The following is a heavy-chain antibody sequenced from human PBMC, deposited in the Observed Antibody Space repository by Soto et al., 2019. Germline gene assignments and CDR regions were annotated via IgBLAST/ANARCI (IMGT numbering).Heavy chain of an antibody. D-gene: IGHD2-2*01. J-gene: IGHJ4*02. CDR3: RSVPAALYFDS. CDR1: GFTFSSYT. V-gene: IGHV3-30-3*01. Sequence: QVQLVESGGGVVQPGRSLRLSCAASGFTFSSYTMHWVRQAPGKGLEWVALISYDGNTKYYADSVKGRFTISRDNSKNTLYLQMNILRPDDTAVYYCRSVPAALYFDSWGQGTLVTVSS. CDR2: ISYDGNTK.